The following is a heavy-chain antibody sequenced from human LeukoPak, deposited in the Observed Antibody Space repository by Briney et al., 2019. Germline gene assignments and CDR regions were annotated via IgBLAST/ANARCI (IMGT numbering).Heavy chain of an antibody. Sequence: ASVKVSCKASGYTFTGYYMHWVRQAPGQGLEWMGRINPNGGGTDYAQKFQGRVTMTRDTSVNTAYMELSRLGSDDTAVYYCAIQSIVPRPGYWGQGTLVTVSS. CDR2: INPNGGGT. D-gene: IGHD6-6*01. CDR1: GYTFTGYY. J-gene: IGHJ4*02. CDR3: AIQSIVPRPGY. V-gene: IGHV1-2*06.